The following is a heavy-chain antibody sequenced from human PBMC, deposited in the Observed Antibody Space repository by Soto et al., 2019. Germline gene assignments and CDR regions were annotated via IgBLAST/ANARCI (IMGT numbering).Heavy chain of an antibody. V-gene: IGHV1-2*02. CDR1: GYTFTGYY. CDR3: TRDLESSGWYFLHYFDY. CDR2: VNPHSGAT. Sequence: ASVKVSCKASGYTFTGYYIHWIRQAPGQGLEWMGWVNPHSGATNYAQKFQGRLTMTRDTSITTAYMQLSRLRSDDTATYFRTRDLESSGWYFLHYFDYWGQGTLVTVSS. J-gene: IGHJ4*02. D-gene: IGHD6-19*01.